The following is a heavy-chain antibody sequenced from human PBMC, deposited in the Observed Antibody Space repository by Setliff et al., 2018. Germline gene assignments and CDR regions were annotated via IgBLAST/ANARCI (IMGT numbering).Heavy chain of an antibody. Sequence: LRLSCAASGFTFTSYAMNWVRQAPGKGLEWVSAISGSGGSTDYADSVKGRFTISRDNSKNKLYLQMNGLRAEDTAIYYCARLRKDYGDYYYFDYWAREPWAPPPQ. D-gene: IGHD4-17*01. V-gene: IGHV3-23*01. CDR1: GFTFTSYA. CDR3: ARLRKDYGDYYYFDY. J-gene: IGHJ4*02. CDR2: ISGSGGST.